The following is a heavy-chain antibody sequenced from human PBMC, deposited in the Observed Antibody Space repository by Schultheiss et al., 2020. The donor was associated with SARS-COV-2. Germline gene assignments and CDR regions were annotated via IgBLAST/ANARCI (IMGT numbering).Heavy chain of an antibody. CDR3: VRGKCIGGTCYPGDY. V-gene: IGHV3-72*01. Sequence: GESLKISCAASGFTFSSYSMNWVRQAPGKGLEWVGRTRNKARSFTTEYAASVRGRFIISRDDSKNSLYLQMNSLKIEDTAVYFCVRGKCIGGTCYPGDYWGQGTLVTVSS. J-gene: IGHJ4*02. CDR2: TRNKARSFTT. D-gene: IGHD2-15*01. CDR1: GFTFSSYS.